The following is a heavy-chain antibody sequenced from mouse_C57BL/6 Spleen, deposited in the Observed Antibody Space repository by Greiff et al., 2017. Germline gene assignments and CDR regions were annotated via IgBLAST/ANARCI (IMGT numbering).Heavy chain of an antibody. CDR2: INYDGSST. D-gene: IGHD1-2*01. J-gene: IGHJ1*03. V-gene: IGHV5-16*01. CDR1: GFTFSDYY. CDR3: ARGGTTANFDV. Sequence: EVKLMESEGGLVQPGSSMKLSCTASGFTFSDYYMAWVRQVPEKGLEWVANINYDGSSTYYLDSLKSRFIISRDNAKNILYLQMSSLKSEDTATYYCARGGTTANFDVWGTGTTVTVSS.